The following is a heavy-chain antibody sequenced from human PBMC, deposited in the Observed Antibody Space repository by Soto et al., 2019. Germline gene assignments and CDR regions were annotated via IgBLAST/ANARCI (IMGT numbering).Heavy chain of an antibody. Sequence: PGGSLILSCAASRFTFRDAWMSWVSQAPGKGLEWVGRIKREIDGGTTDYAAPVKGRFTISRDDSENTLYLQMNSLKTEDTAVYYCTTGLSNGYYNFDFWGQGTLVTVSS. CDR2: IKREIDGGTT. CDR3: TTGLSNGYYNFDF. J-gene: IGHJ4*02. CDR1: RFTFRDAW. V-gene: IGHV3-15*01. D-gene: IGHD3-22*01.